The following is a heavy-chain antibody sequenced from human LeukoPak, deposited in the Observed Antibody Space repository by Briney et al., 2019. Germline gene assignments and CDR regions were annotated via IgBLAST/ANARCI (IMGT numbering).Heavy chain of an antibody. CDR3: AKKSKVVLRYFDWLLRSQEIDY. CDR2: INWNGGST. J-gene: IGHJ4*02. Sequence: RTGGSLRLSCAASGFTFDDYGMSWVRQAPGKGLEWVSGINWNGGSTGYADSVKGRFTISRDNAKNSLYLQMNSLRAEDTAVYYCAKKSKVVLRYFDWLLRSQEIDYWGQGTLVTVSS. D-gene: IGHD3-9*01. V-gene: IGHV3-20*04. CDR1: GFTFDDYG.